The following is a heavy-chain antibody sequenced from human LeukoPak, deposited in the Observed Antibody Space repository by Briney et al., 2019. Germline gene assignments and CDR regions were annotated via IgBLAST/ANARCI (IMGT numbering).Heavy chain of an antibody. J-gene: IGHJ5*02. Sequence: PSETLSLTCTVSGGSISSYYWSWIRQPPGKGLEWIGYIYYSGSTNYNPSLKSRVTISVDTSKNQFSLKLSSVTAADTAVYYCARSVRYSSSSSWFDPWGQGTLVTVSS. V-gene: IGHV4-59*08. D-gene: IGHD6-6*01. CDR1: GGSISSYY. CDR2: IYYSGST. CDR3: ARSVRYSSSSSWFDP.